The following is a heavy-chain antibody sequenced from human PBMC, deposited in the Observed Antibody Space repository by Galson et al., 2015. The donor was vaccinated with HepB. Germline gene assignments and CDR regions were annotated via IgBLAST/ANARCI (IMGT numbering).Heavy chain of an antibody. CDR1: ELTLSIYS. J-gene: IGHJ6*03. CDR2: IKKDGTER. D-gene: IGHD3-10*01. CDR3: ATLGGSSYFVDFSYYMDV. Sequence: SLRLSCAASELTLSIYSMSWVRQAPGKGLEWVARIKKDGTERHNLDRVQGRFTISRDNTKNSVYLQMNSLKDEDTAVYYCATLGGSSYFVDFSYYMDVWGEGAAVTVSS. V-gene: IGHV3-7*01.